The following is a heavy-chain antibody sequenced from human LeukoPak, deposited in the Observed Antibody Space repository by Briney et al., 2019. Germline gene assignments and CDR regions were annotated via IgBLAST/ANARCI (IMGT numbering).Heavy chain of an antibody. D-gene: IGHD2-21*01. V-gene: IGHV3-48*01. CDR1: GFTFSSYT. Sequence: GGSLRLSCAASGFTFSSYTMNWVRQAPGKRLEWVSYTMSSGKTIYYGDSVEGRFTISRDNAKNSLYLQMSSLRAEDTAVYYCARQSTCSDNCYYRHFDLWGQGTMVTVSS. CDR2: TMSSGKTI. CDR3: ARQSTCSDNCYYRHFDL. J-gene: IGHJ4*02.